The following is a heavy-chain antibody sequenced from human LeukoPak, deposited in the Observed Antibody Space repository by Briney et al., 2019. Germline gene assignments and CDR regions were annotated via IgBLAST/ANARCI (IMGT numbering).Heavy chain of an antibody. D-gene: IGHD3-22*01. J-gene: IGHJ5*02. CDR1: GGSISSGGYS. CDR3: ARETYSYDSSVYYNWFDP. CDR2: IYHSGST. V-gene: IGHV4-30-2*01. Sequence: PSQTLSLTCAVSGGSISSGGYSWSWIRQPPGKGLEWIGYIYHSGSTYYNPSLKSRVTISVDRSKNQFSLKLSSVTAADTAVYYCARETYSYDSSVYYNWFDPWGQGTLVTVS.